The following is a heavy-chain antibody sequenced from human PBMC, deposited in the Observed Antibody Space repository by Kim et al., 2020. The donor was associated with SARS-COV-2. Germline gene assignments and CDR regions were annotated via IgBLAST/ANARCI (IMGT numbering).Heavy chain of an antibody. CDR2: ISSDGGRT. Sequence: GGSLRLSCVASGFTFSSGAMHWVRQAPGKGLEYVSAISSDGGRTNYGNSVKGRFTISRDNSKNTLYLQMGGLKIEDMAVYYCARVLYNSGYYYFDYWGQG. D-gene: IGHD6-19*01. J-gene: IGHJ4*02. CDR3: ARVLYNSGYYYFDY. CDR1: GFTFSSGA. V-gene: IGHV3-64*01.